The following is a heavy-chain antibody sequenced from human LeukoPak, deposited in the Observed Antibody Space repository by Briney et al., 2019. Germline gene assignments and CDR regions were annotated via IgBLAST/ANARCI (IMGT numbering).Heavy chain of an antibody. V-gene: IGHV3-74*01. CDR3: ARDYNWNPPDY. Sequence: AGSLRLSCAASGFTFSSHWMHWVRQVPGKGLVWVSRIDSDGMITTYADSVKGRFTISRDNAKNTLYLQMNTLRDEDTAVYYCARDYNWNPPDYWGQGTLVTVSS. CDR2: IDSDGMIT. D-gene: IGHD1-1*01. CDR1: GFTFSSHW. J-gene: IGHJ4*02.